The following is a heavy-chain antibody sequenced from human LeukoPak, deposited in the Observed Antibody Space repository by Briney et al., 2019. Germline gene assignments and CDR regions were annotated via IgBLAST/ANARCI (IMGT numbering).Heavy chain of an antibody. J-gene: IGHJ4*02. CDR3: AKDLGYYDSSGYYFNY. D-gene: IGHD3-22*01. CDR2: IRKTGGTAT. Sequence: GGSLRLSCAASGFIFSSYSMNWVRQAPGKGLEWVSYIRKTGGTATHYADSVKGRFTISRDNSKNTLYLQMNSLRAEDTAVYYCAKDLGYYDSSGYYFNYWGQGTLVTVSS. CDR1: GFIFSSYS. V-gene: IGHV3-23*03.